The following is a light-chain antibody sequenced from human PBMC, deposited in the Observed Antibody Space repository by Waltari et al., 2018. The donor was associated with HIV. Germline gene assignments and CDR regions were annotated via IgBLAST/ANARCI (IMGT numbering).Light chain of an antibody. CDR3: LLSYSGARLVV. V-gene: IGLV7-46*01. J-gene: IGLJ2*01. Sequence: QAVVTQEPSLTVSPGGTVTLTCGSRSGAVPSGHYPYWFQPKPGKAPGTLIYDTTNKPSGTPARFSGSLLGGKAALTLSGAQAEDEADYYCLLSYSGARLVVFGGGTKLTVL. CDR2: DTT. CDR1: SGAVPSGHY.